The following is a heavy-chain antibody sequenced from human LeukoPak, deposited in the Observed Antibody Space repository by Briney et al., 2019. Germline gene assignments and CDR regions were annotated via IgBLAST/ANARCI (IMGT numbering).Heavy chain of an antibody. D-gene: IGHD4-17*01. CDR1: GFTFSSYA. CDR2: ISGSGDNT. CDR3: AKGATVTTFVSSQRDYYYYHGMDV. J-gene: IGHJ6*02. Sequence: QAGGSLRLSCAASGFTFSSYAMSWVRQAPGKGLEWVSGISGSGDNTYYADSVKGRFTISRDNSKNTLYVQVNSLGTEDTAAYYCAKGATVTTFVSSQRDYYYYHGMDVWGQGTTVTVSS. V-gene: IGHV3-23*01.